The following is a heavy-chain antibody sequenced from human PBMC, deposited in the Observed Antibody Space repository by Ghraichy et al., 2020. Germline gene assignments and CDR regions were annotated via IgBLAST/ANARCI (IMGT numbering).Heavy chain of an antibody. Sequence: ASVKVSCKASGYTFTYDINWVRQATGQGLEWMGWMNPNSGDTGYAQNFQGRVTMTRDTSISTAYMELSGLRPEDTALYYCYIPDYYDSSGNYWGPRYWGQGTLVTVSS. D-gene: IGHD3-22*01. CDR1: GYTFTYD. J-gene: IGHJ4*02. CDR3: YIPDYYDSSGNYWGPRY. V-gene: IGHV1-8*01. CDR2: MNPNSGDT.